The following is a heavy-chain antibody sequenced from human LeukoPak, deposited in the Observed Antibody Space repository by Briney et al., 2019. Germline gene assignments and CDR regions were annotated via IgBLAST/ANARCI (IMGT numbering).Heavy chain of an antibody. CDR1: GYTFTSYG. CDR2: ISGYNGNT. J-gene: IGHJ4*02. D-gene: IGHD6-6*01. V-gene: IGHV1-18*01. CDR3: ARARREAARPHSYYFDY. Sequence: ASVKVSCKASGYTFTSYGISWVRQAPGQGLEWMGWISGYNGNTDYAQKLQGRITVTTDTSTSTAYMELSSLRSEDTAVYYCARARREAARPHSYYFDYWGQGTLVTVSS.